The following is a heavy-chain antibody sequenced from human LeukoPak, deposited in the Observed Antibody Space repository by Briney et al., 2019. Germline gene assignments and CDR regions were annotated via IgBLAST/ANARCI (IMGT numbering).Heavy chain of an antibody. Sequence: GGSLRLSCAASGFTFSSYWMRWVRQAPGKGLEWVGIINFSGGGTFYAQKFQGRVTMTSDTSTNTVYMDLRSLKSEDTAVYYCARGSYTTFENWGQGTLVIVSS. D-gene: IGHD2/OR15-2a*01. CDR2: INFSGGGT. CDR1: GFTFSSYW. CDR3: ARGSYTTFEN. J-gene: IGHJ4*02. V-gene: IGHV1-46*01.